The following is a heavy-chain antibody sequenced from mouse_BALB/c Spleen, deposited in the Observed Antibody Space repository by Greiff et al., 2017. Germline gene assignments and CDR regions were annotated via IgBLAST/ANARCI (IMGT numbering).Heavy chain of an antibody. CDR3: ARRRDSYYFDY. V-gene: IGHV1-7*01. CDR1: GYTFTSYW. Sequence: QVQLKQSGAELAKPGASVKMSCKASGYTFTSYWMHWVKQRPGQGLEWIGYINPSTGYTEYNQKFKDKATLTADKSSSTAYMQLSSLTSEDSAVYYCARRRDSYYFDYWGQGTTLTVSS. CDR2: INPSTGYT. J-gene: IGHJ2*01.